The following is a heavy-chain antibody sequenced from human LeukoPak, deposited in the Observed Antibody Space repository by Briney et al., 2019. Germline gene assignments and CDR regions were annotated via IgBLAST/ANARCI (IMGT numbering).Heavy chain of an antibody. CDR1: GFTFSTSW. CDR3: ARDRAYSTFDF. CDR2: INVDDSSK. V-gene: IGHV3-7*01. J-gene: IGHJ4*02. D-gene: IGHD4-11*01. Sequence: PGGSLRLSCAASGFTFSTSWMTWVRQAPGKGLERVAIINVDDSSKSHLDSVKGRFTISRDNAKNSLYLQMNNLRAEDTAVYYCARDRAYSTFDFWGQGTLVAVSS.